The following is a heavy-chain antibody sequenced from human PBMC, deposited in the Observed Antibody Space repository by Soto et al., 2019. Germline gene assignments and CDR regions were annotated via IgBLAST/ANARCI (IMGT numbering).Heavy chain of an antibody. Sequence: SETLSLTCTVSGGSISSGGYYWSWIRQHPGKGLEWIGYIYYSGGTYYNPSLKSRVTISVDTSKNQFSLKLSSVTAADTAVDWFAGGYFGSGSFPGTPPKYYYGMDVWGQGTTVTVSS. CDR3: AGGYFGSGSFPGTPPKYYYGMDV. CDR2: IYYSGGT. V-gene: IGHV4-31*03. J-gene: IGHJ6*02. D-gene: IGHD3-10*01. CDR1: GGSISSGGYY.